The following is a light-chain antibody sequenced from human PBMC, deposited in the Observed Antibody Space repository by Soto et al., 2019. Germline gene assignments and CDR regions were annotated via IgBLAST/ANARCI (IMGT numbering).Light chain of an antibody. CDR1: RSDVGIYNY. J-gene: IGLJ3*02. CDR3: SSYTTSSTRV. V-gene: IGLV2-14*01. CDR2: EVS. Sequence: QSALTQPASVSGSPGQSITISCTGTRSDVGIYNYVSWYQQHPGKAPKLILYEVSNRPSGVSNRFSGSKSGNTASLTISGLQAEDEADYYCSSYTTSSTRVFGGGTKVTVL.